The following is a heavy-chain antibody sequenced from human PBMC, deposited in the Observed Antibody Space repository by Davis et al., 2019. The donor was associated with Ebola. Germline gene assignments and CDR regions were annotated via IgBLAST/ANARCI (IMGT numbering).Heavy chain of an antibody. CDR2: VSYTGST. CDR1: GGSIRTNTYF. Sequence: MPGGSLRLSCTVSGGSIRTNTYFWGWIRQPPGKGLEWIATVSYTGSTYFDPSLKSRVTISVDTSKNQFSLKLTSVTAADTAVYYCATSQDCSSTSCDNWFDPWGQGTLVTVSS. J-gene: IGHJ5*02. V-gene: IGHV4-39*07. CDR3: ATSQDCSSTSCDNWFDP. D-gene: IGHD2-2*01.